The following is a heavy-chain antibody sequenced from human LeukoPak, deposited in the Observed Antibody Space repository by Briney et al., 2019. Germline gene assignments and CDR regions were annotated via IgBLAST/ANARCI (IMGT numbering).Heavy chain of an antibody. V-gene: IGHV3-15*01. J-gene: IGHJ5*02. CDR1: GFTFSNAW. Sequence: GGSLRLSCVASGFTFSNAWMSWVRQAPGKGLEWVGRIKTKTDGGTTDYAAPVKGRFTISRDDSKNTLYLQMNSLKTEDTAVYYCSAQQWRYWFDPWGQGTLVTVSS. D-gene: IGHD6-19*01. CDR2: IKTKTDGGTT. CDR3: SAQQWRYWFDP.